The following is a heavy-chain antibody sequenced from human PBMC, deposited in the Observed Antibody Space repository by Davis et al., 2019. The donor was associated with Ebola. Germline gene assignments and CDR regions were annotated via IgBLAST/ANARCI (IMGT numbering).Heavy chain of an antibody. CDR2: IYYSGST. V-gene: IGHV4-59*08. D-gene: IGHD1-26*01. CDR1: GGSITSYY. CDR3: ARQVGATRYGYYGMDV. J-gene: IGHJ6*02. Sequence: MPSETLSPTCTLPGGSITSYYWSWTRQLPGKGLEWIGYIYYSGSTNYNPSFKSRVTISVDTSKNQFSLKLSSVTAADTAVYYCARQVGATRYGYYGMDVWGQGTTVTVSS.